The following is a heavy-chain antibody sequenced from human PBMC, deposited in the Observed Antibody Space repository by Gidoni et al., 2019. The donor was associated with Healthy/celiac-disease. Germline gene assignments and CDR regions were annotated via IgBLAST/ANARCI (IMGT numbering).Heavy chain of an antibody. CDR3: AKGDLYYYGSGSYYGMLGMDV. V-gene: IGHV3-23*01. J-gene: IGHJ6*02. D-gene: IGHD3-10*01. CDR1: GFTFSSYA. CDR2: ISGRGGST. Sequence: AASGFTFSSYAMSWVRQAPGKGLEWVSAISGRGGSTYYADYVKGRFAISRDNSKNTLYLQMNSLGAEDTAVYYCAKGDLYYYGSGSYYGMLGMDVWGQGTTVTVSS.